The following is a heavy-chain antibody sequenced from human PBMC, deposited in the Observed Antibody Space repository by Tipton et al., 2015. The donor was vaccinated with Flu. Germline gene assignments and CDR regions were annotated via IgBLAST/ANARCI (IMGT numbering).Heavy chain of an antibody. J-gene: IGHJ1*01. Sequence: TLSLTCTVSGGSISSSSYYWGWIRQPPGKGLEWIGSIYYSGSTYHNPSLKSRVTISVDTSKNQFSLKLSSVTAADTAVYYCARGGWELLEYFQHWGQGTLVTVSS. D-gene: IGHD1-26*01. CDR3: ARGGWELLEYFQH. V-gene: IGHV4-39*07. CDR2: IYYSGST. CDR1: GGSISSSSYY.